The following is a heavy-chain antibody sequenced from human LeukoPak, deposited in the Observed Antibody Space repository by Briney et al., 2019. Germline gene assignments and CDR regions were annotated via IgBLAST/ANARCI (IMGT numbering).Heavy chain of an antibody. D-gene: IGHD2-21*01. Sequence: ASVKVSCKASGYTFTSYDINWVRQATGQGLEWMGWINPNSGNTGYGQKLQGRVTMTRDTSISTAYMELSSLACEDTAVYYCARVPSYNGGEGFYFYGLDVWGNGTTVTVSS. CDR1: GYTFTSYD. CDR3: ARVPSYNGGEGFYFYGLDV. CDR2: INPNSGNT. J-gene: IGHJ6*04. V-gene: IGHV1-8*01.